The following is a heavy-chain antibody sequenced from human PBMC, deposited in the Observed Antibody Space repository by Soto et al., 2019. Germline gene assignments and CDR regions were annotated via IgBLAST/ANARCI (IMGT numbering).Heavy chain of an antibody. CDR2: INKDSAVI. D-gene: IGHD1-26*01. CDR3: GRDGSDTWPGFES. Sequence: EEQLMESGGGLVQPGGSLRLSCAASGFTFSSYTFNWVRQAPGKGLEWVSYINKDSAVIHYADSVKGRFTISRDNVKNSLYLQMNSLRDDDTATYYCGRDGSDTWPGFESWGQGTLVTVSS. CDR1: GFTFSSYT. J-gene: IGHJ4*02. V-gene: IGHV3-48*02.